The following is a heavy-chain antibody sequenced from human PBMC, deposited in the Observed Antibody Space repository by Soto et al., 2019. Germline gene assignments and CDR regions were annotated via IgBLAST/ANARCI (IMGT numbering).Heavy chain of an antibody. J-gene: IGHJ4*02. D-gene: IGHD3-10*01. CDR1: GFTFSSYA. CDR2: ISYDGSNK. V-gene: IGHV3-30-3*01. Sequence: GGSLRLSCAASGFTFSSYAMHWVRQAPGKGLEWVAVISYDGSNKYYADSVKGRFTISRDNSKNTLYLQMNSLRAEDTAVYYCARDSRALLLRGFDYWGQGTLVTVSS. CDR3: ARDSRALLLRGFDY.